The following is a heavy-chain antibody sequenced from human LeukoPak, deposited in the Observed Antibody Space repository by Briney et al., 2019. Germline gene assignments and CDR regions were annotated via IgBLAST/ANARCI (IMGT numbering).Heavy chain of an antibody. CDR2: TSASGSAT. V-gene: IGHV3-23*01. D-gene: IGHD1-26*01. J-gene: IGHJ4*02. CDR1: GFIFSNYG. Sequence: GGSLRLSCAASGFIFSNYGMNWVRQAPGKGLEWVAATSASGSATSYADSVRGRFTISRDNSKSTTYLQMNSLRAEDTAVFYCAKGGKWDVTPFDYWGQGTLVAVSS. CDR3: AKGGKWDVTPFDY.